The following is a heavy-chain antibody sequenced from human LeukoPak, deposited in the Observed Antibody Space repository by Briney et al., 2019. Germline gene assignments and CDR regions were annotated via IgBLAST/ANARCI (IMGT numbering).Heavy chain of an antibody. Sequence: QPGGSLRLSCAASGFTFSSYSMSWVRQAPGKGLEWVANIKQDGSEKYYVDSVKGRFTISRDNAKNSLYLQMNSLRAEDTAVYYCARSSEVYYDFWSGYYSPYYYYMDVWGKGTTVTVSS. J-gene: IGHJ6*03. CDR2: IKQDGSEK. CDR1: GFTFSSYS. D-gene: IGHD3-3*01. V-gene: IGHV3-7*01. CDR3: ARSSEVYYDFWSGYYSPYYYYMDV.